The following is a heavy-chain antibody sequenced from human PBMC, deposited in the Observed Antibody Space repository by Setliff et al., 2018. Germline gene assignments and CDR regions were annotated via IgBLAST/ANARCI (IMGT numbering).Heavy chain of an antibody. J-gene: IGHJ6*03. CDR2: ITSSGNTI. D-gene: IGHD3-10*01. Sequence: PGGSLRLSCAASGFTFSNYAMSWVRQTPGKGLECISYITSSGNTIYYADSVKGRFTISRDSAKNALYLQMNSLRAEDTAVYYCAREGKEGVGELPDYYYYYMDVWGKGTTVTVSS. V-gene: IGHV3-11*04. CDR3: AREGKEGVGELPDYYYYYMDV. CDR1: GFTFSNYA.